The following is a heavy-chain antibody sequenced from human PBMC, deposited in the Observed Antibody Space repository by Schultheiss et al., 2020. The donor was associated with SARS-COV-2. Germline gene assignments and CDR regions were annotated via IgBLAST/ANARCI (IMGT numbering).Heavy chain of an antibody. CDR3: ANSGVAAGRERDWFDP. CDR1: GYTFTVYH. Sequence: ASVKVSCKASGYTFTVYHIHWVRQAPGQGLEWMGWINTNTGNPTYAQGFTGRFVFSLDTSVSTAYLQISSLKAEDTAVYYCANSGVAAGRERDWFDPWGQGTLVTVSS. J-gene: IGHJ5*02. CDR2: INTNTGNP. D-gene: IGHD2-15*01. V-gene: IGHV7-4-1*02.